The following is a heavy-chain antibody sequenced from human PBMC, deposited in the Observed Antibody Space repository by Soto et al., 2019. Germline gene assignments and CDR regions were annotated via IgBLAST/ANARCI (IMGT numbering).Heavy chain of an antibody. J-gene: IGHJ6*02. CDR3: AVPAAPHYYYYGMDV. Sequence: EASVKVSCKASGGTFSSYAISWVRQAPGQGLEWMGGIIPIFGTANYAQKFQGRVTITADKSASTAYMELSSLRSEDTAVYYCAVPAAPHYYYYGMDVWGQGTTVTVSS. CDR2: IIPIFGTA. CDR1: GGTFSSYA. V-gene: IGHV1-69*06. D-gene: IGHD2-2*01.